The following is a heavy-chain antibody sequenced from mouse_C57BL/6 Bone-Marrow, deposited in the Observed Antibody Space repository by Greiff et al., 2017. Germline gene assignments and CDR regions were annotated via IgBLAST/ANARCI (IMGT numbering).Heavy chain of an antibody. CDR3: TVSTMVTTTFAY. Sequence: VQLQQSGAELVRPGASVKLSCTASGFNIKDDYMHWVKQRPEQGLEWIGWIDPENGDTEYASKFQGKATIAADTSSNTAYLQLSSLTSEDTAVYYCTVSTMVTTTFAYWGQGTLVTVSA. CDR2: IDPENGDT. D-gene: IGHD2-2*01. CDR1: GFNIKDDY. J-gene: IGHJ3*01. V-gene: IGHV14-4*01.